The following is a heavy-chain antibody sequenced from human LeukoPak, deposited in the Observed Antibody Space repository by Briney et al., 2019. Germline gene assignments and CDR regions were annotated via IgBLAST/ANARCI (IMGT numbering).Heavy chain of an antibody. CDR2: ISGSGGST. CDR1: GFTFSTYW. CDR3: ADTRGFDP. Sequence: PGGSLRLSCAASGFTFSTYWMSWVRQAPGKGLEWVSGISGSGGSTYYADSVKGRFSISRDNSKNTLYLQMNSLRADDTAVYSCADTRGFDPWGRGTLVTVSS. J-gene: IGHJ5*02. D-gene: IGHD3-10*01. V-gene: IGHV3-23*01.